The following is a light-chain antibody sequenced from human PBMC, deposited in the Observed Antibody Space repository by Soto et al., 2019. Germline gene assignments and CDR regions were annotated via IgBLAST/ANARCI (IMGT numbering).Light chain of an antibody. CDR1: SSNIGAGYD. V-gene: IGLV1-40*01. Sequence: QSVLTQPPSVSGAPGQRVTISCTGSSSNIGAGYDVHWYQLLPGTAPKVLIYSNNNRPSGVPDRFSGSKSGTSASLAITGLQAEDEDDYYCQAYDSSLSGSYVFGTGTKVTVL. CDR3: QAYDSSLSGSYV. J-gene: IGLJ1*01. CDR2: SNN.